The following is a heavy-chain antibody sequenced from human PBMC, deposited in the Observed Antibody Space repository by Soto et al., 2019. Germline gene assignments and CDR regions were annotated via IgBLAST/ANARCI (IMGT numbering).Heavy chain of an antibody. CDR2: ISSSGSTI. CDR3: ERNNYFDY. Sequence: PGWSLRLSCAASGFTCSSYEMNWVRQAPGKGLEWVSYISSSGSTIYYADSVKGRFTISRDNAKNSLYLQMNSLRAEDTAVYYCERNNYFDYWRPGTLVIVSS. CDR1: GFTCSSYE. D-gene: IGHD3-10*01. V-gene: IGHV3-48*03. J-gene: IGHJ4*02.